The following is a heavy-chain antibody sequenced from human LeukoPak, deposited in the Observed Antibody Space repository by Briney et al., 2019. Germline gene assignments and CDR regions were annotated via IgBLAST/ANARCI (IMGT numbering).Heavy chain of an antibody. CDR1: GFTFSSYW. Sequence: GSLRLSCAASGFTFSSYWMHWFRQAPGKGPVWVSRINSDGSNTNYADSVQGRFTISRDNAKNTLYLQMNSLRAEDTAVYYWVRGSSGWYGQDYGGQGTQVTVSS. J-gene: IGHJ4*02. CDR3: VRGSSGWYGQDY. CDR2: INSDGSNT. D-gene: IGHD6-19*01. V-gene: IGHV3-74*01.